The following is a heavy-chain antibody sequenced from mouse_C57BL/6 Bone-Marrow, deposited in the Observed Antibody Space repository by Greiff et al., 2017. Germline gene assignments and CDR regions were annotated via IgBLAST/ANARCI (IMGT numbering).Heavy chain of an antibody. Sequence: EVKVVASGGGLVKPGGSLKLSCAASGFTFSSYAMSWVRQTPEKRLEWVATISDGGSYTNYPDNVKGRFTISRDNAKNNLYLKMSHLKSEDTAMYYCARDRFITTVGKAYWGQGTLVTVSA. D-gene: IGHD1-1*01. CDR1: GFTFSSYA. V-gene: IGHV5-4*01. CDR3: ARDRFITTVGKAY. CDR2: ISDGGSYT. J-gene: IGHJ3*01.